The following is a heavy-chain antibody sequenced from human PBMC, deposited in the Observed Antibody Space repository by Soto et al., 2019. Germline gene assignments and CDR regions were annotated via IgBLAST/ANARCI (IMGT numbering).Heavy chain of an antibody. CDR2: IYWDDDK. J-gene: IGHJ4*02. CDR3: AHGAHTDTPMVKTYYFDY. D-gene: IGHD5-18*01. V-gene: IGHV2-5*02. Sequence: QITLKESGPTLVKPTQTLTLTCTFSGFSLSTSGVGVGWIRQPPGKALEWLALIYWDDDKRYSPSLKSRLTITKDTSKTQVVLTMPTMDPVATATYYCAHGAHTDTPMVKTYYFDYWGQGTLVTVSS. CDR1: GFSLSTSGVG.